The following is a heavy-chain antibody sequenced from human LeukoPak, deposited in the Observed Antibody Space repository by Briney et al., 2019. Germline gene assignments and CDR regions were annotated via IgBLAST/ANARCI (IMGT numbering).Heavy chain of an antibody. CDR2: ISGSGGST. V-gene: IGHV3-23*01. CDR3: AKCIAVAGTLSVFDY. J-gene: IGHJ4*02. D-gene: IGHD6-19*01. CDR1: GFTFSSYA. Sequence: GGSLRLSCAASGFTFSSYAISWVRQAPGKGLEWVSAISGSGGSTYYADSVKGRFTISRDNSKNTLYLQMNSLRAGDTAVYYCAKCIAVAGTLSVFDYWGQGTLVTVSS.